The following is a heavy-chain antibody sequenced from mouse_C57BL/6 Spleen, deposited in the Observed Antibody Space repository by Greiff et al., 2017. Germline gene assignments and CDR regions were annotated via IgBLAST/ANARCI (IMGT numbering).Heavy chain of an antibody. CDR1: GYSITSGYY. Sequence: VKLQESGPGLVKPSQSLSLTCSVTGYSITSGYYWNWIRQFPGNKLEWMGYISYDGSNNYNPSLKNRISITRDTSKNQFFLKLNSVTTEDTATYYCASEGDYYDYDGFAYWGQGTLVTVSA. CDR3: ASEGDYYDYDGFAY. CDR2: ISYDGSN. V-gene: IGHV3-6*01. J-gene: IGHJ3*01. D-gene: IGHD2-4*01.